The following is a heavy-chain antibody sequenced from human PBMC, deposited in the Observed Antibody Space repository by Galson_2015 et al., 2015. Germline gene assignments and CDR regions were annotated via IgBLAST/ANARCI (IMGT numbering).Heavy chain of an antibody. CDR2: ISWNSGSI. D-gene: IGHD5-18*01. J-gene: IGHJ6*03. Sequence: SLRLSCAASGFTFDDYAMHWVRQAPGKGLEWVSGISWNSGSIGYADSVKGRFTISRDNAKNSLYLQMNSLRAEDTALYYCAKEGYSYGSGGYYYYYYYMDVWGKGTTVTVSS. CDR1: GFTFDDYA. V-gene: IGHV3-9*01. CDR3: AKEGYSYGSGGYYYYYYYMDV.